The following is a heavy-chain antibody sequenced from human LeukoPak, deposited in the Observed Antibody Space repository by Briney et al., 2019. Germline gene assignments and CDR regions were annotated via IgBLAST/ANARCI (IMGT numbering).Heavy chain of an antibody. CDR1: GYTFTSYG. Sequence: ASVKVSYKASGYTFTSYGISWVRQAPGQGLEWMGWISAYNGNTNYAQKLQGRVTMTTDTSTSTAYMELRSLRSDDTAVYYCARVRTYYDRSGYHPHDAFDIWGQGTMVTVSS. CDR2: ISAYNGNT. CDR3: ARVRTYYDRSGYHPHDAFDI. V-gene: IGHV1-18*01. J-gene: IGHJ3*02. D-gene: IGHD3-22*01.